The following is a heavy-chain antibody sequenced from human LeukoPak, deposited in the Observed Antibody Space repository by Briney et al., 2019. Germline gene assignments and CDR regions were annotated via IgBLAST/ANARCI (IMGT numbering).Heavy chain of an antibody. Sequence: PSETLSLTCTVSGGSISSYYWSWIRQPPGKGLEWIGYIYYSGSTNYNPSLKSRVTISVDTSKNQFSLKLSSVTAADTAVYYCARTRYGSGSQKYYFDYWGQGTLVTVSS. CDR1: GGSISSYY. CDR3: ARTRYGSGSQKYYFDY. V-gene: IGHV4-59*08. CDR2: IYYSGST. J-gene: IGHJ4*02. D-gene: IGHD3-10*01.